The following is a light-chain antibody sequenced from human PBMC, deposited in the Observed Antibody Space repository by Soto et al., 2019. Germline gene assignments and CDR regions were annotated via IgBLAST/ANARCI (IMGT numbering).Light chain of an antibody. V-gene: IGKV3-20*01. J-gene: IGKJ2*01. CDR2: GAS. CDR1: QSVSSSD. Sequence: EIVLTQSPGTLSLSAGERATLSCRASQSVSSSDLAWYQQKPGQAPRLLIYGASSRATGIPDRFSGSGSGKDFTLTMSRLEPEDCAVYYCQQYGSSPKYTFDQGTKLEIK. CDR3: QQYGSSPKYT.